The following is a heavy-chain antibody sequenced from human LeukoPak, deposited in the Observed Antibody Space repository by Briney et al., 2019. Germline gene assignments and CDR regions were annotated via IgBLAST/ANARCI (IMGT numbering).Heavy chain of an antibody. CDR3: ARYSATYYVY. D-gene: IGHD1-26*01. J-gene: IGHJ4*02. V-gene: IGHV4-59*01. CDR2: IYSGGNA. CDR1: GDSISGYY. Sequence: SSETLSLTCTVSGDSISGYYWGWVRQPPGKGLGWIGYIYSGGNANYSPSLKSRVTMSVDTSKNQFSLSLYSVTAADTAVYYCARYSATYYVYWDEGTLVTVSS.